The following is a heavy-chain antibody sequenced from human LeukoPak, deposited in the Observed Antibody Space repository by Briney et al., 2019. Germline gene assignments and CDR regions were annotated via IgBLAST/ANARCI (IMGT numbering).Heavy chain of an antibody. CDR1: GFTFSSYS. J-gene: IGHJ4*02. V-gene: IGHV3-21*01. CDR3: AREGHPTGYFDY. D-gene: IGHD4-17*01. Sequence: GGSLRLSCAASGFTFSSYSMNWVRQAPGKGLEWVSSISSSSSYIYYADSVKGRFTIPRDNAKNSLYLQMNSLRAEDTAVYYCAREGHPTGYFDYWGQGTLVTVSS. CDR2: ISSSSSYI.